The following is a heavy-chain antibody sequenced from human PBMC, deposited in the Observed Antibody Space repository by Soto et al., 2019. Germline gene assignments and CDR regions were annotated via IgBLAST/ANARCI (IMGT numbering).Heavy chain of an antibody. V-gene: IGHV4-61*08. CDR1: GDSVSSGAYY. CDR3: ARVKRSTSRLDP. CDR2: VYYSGST. D-gene: IGHD1-26*01. J-gene: IGHJ5*02. Sequence: SETLSLTCSVSGDSVSSGAYYWSWIRQPPGKGLEWIGYVYYSGSTSYNPSLETGVTISVDTSKNQFSLKLTSVTPADTAIYYCARVKRSTSRLDPWGQGTLVTVS.